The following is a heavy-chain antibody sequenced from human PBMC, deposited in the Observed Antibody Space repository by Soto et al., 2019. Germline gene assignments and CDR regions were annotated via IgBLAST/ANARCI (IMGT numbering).Heavy chain of an antibody. Sequence: QVQLQESGPGLVKPSQTLSLICTVSGGSISSGDYHWSWIRQPPGMGLEWIAYIYYSGSTYYNPSLKGRVSISADTSKNQFSLKLSSVTAADTAVYYCAREDTVAGRQRFVDYWGQGTLVTVSS. CDR3: AREDTVAGRQRFVDY. V-gene: IGHV4-30-4*01. CDR2: IYYSGST. CDR1: GGSISSGDYH. J-gene: IGHJ4*02. D-gene: IGHD6-19*01.